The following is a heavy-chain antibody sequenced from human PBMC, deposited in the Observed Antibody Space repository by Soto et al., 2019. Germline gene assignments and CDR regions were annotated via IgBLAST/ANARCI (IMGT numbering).Heavy chain of an antibody. CDR2: ISSSSSYI. Sequence: GGSLILSCSASGFTFSSYSMNWVRQAPGKGLEWVSSISSSSSYIYYADSVKGRFTISRDNAKNSLYLQMNSLRAEDTAVYYCARDHFTIFGVVILSYYYYGMDVWGQGTTVTVSS. V-gene: IGHV3-21*01. J-gene: IGHJ6*02. D-gene: IGHD3-3*01. CDR1: GFTFSSYS. CDR3: ARDHFTIFGVVILSYYYYGMDV.